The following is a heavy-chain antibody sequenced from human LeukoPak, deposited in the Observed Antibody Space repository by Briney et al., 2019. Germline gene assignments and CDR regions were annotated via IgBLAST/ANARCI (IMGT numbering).Heavy chain of an antibody. D-gene: IGHD3-10*01. Sequence: ASVKVSCKASGYTFTSYGISWVRQAPGQGLEWMGWISAYNGNTNYAQKLQGRVTMTTDTSTSTAYMELRSLRSDDTAVYYCARDGLYGSGSYPFDYWGQGTLVTVSS. CDR3: ARDGLYGSGSYPFDY. J-gene: IGHJ4*02. CDR2: ISAYNGNT. CDR1: GYTFTSYG. V-gene: IGHV1-18*04.